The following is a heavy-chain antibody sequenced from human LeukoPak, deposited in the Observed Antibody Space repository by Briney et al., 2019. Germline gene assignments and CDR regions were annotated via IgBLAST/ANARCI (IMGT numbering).Heavy chain of an antibody. V-gene: IGHV4-34*01. CDR1: SGSFTGYY. J-gene: IGHJ4*02. CDR2: INHSGSP. CDR3: ARARFRCYDYLY. D-gene: IGHD5-12*01. Sequence: PSETLSLTCAVCSGSFTGYYWSWIRQPPGKGLEWIGEINHSGSPNYNPSLNSRVTISVDTSKNQFSLKLSSVTAADTAVYYCARARFRCYDYLYWGQGTLVTVPS.